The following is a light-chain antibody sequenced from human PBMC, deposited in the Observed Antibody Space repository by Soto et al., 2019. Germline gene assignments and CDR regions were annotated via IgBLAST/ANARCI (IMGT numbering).Light chain of an antibody. CDR3: QQVKSYPRT. CDR2: EES. Sequence: AIQLTQSPSSLSASVGDRVTITCRASQGISSALAWYQQKPGNPPRLLIYEESTLHSGVPSRFSGRKVGTQFILTIDSLQPEDFATYYCQQVKSYPRTFGGGTKVDIK. CDR1: QGISSA. J-gene: IGKJ4*01. V-gene: IGKV1-13*02.